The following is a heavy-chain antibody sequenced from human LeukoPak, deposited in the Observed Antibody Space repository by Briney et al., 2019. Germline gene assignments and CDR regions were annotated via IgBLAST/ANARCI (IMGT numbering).Heavy chain of an antibody. CDR1: GGSTSSYY. J-gene: IGHJ4*02. CDR2: INHSGST. D-gene: IGHD6-25*01. CDR3: ARGTRGYHDY. Sequence: SETLSLTCTVSGGSTSSYYWSWIRQPPGKGLEWIGEINHSGSTNYNPSLKSRVTISVDTSKNQFSLKLSSVTAADTAVYYCARGTRGYHDYWGQGTLVTVSS. V-gene: IGHV4-34*01.